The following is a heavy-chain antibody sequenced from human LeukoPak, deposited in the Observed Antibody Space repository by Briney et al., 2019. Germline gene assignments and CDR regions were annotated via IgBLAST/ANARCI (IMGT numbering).Heavy chain of an antibody. Sequence: LETLSLTCTVSGGSISSHFWTWIRQPPGKGLEWLGYVYKSGNTNYNPSLQSRVTMTLDASKNQFYLQLTSVTAADTAVYFCARDDYGVFDAFDVWGQGTVVTVSS. CDR2: VYKSGNT. J-gene: IGHJ3*01. CDR1: GGSISSHF. D-gene: IGHD3-16*01. V-gene: IGHV4-59*08. CDR3: ARDDYGVFDAFDV.